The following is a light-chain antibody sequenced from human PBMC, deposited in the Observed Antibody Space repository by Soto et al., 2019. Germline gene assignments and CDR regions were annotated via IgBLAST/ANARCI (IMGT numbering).Light chain of an antibody. CDR2: DAS. CDR3: QQYDGSPRT. J-gene: IGKJ1*01. CDR1: QSVSSN. Sequence: EIVLTQSPGTLSLSPGERATLSCRASQSVSSNLAWYQQKPGQAPRLLIYDASSRAAGIPDRFSGSGSGTDFTLTITRLEPEDFAVYHCQQYDGSPRTFGQGTKVDIK. V-gene: IGKV3-20*01.